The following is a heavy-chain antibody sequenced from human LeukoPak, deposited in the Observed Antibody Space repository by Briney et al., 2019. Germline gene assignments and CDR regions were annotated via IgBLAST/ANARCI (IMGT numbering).Heavy chain of an antibody. J-gene: IGHJ4*02. Sequence: GSLRLSCAGSGFTFSSYGMHWVRQAPGKGLEWVAVIRHDGSNKYYADSVKGRFTISRDNSKSTLYLQMNSLRAEDTAVYYCARGMQPRFGELSGNLDYWGQGTLVTVSS. CDR3: ARGMQPRFGELSGNLDY. CDR2: IRHDGSNK. V-gene: IGHV3-33*01. CDR1: GFTFSSYG. D-gene: IGHD3-10*01.